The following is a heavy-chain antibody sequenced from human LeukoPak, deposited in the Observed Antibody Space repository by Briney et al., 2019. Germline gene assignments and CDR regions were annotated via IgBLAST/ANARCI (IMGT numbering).Heavy chain of an antibody. CDR2: IYTSGST. J-gene: IGHJ4*02. D-gene: IGHD3-22*01. V-gene: IGHV4-4*07. CDR1: GGSISSYY. Sequence: SETLSLTCTVSGGSISSYYWSWIRQPAGKGLEWIGRIYTSGSTNYNPSLKSRVTMSVDTSKNQFSLKLSSVTAADTAVYYCASSGGEFSSGCYFDYWGQGTLVTVSS. CDR3: ASSGGEFSSGCYFDY.